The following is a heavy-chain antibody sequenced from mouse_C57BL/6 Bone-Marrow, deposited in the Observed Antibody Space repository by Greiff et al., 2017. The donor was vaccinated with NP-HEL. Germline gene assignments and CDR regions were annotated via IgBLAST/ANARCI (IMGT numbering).Heavy chain of an antibody. Sequence: VQLQQPGAELVKPGASVKLSCTASGYTFTSYWMQWVNQRPGQGLEWIGEIDPSDSYTNYNQKFKGKATLTVDTSSSTTYLQLSSRTSEDSAVYYRAREDYGNGYDYCAMDYWGQGTSVTVSS. CDR3: AREDYGNGYDYCAMDY. V-gene: IGHV1-50*01. D-gene: IGHD1-1*01. J-gene: IGHJ4*01. CDR1: GYTFTSYW. CDR2: IDPSDSYT.